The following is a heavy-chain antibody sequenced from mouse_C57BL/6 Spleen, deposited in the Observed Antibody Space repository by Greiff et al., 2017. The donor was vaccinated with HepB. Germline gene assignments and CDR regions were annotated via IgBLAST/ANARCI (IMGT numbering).Heavy chain of an antibody. V-gene: IGHV1-72*01. J-gene: IGHJ3*01. CDR2: IDPNSGGT. Sequence: LQQPGAELVKPGASVKLSCKASGYTFTSYWMHWVKQRPGRGLEWIGRIDPNSGGTKYNEKFKSKATLTLDKPSSTAYMQLSSLTSEDSEVYCCARGAGYDEAWFAYWGQGTLVTVSA. D-gene: IGHD2-2*01. CDR1: GYTFTSYW. CDR3: ARGAGYDEAWFAY.